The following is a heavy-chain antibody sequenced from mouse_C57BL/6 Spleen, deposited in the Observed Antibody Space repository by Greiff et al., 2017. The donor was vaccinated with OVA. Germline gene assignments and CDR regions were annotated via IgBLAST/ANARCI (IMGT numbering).Heavy chain of an antibody. V-gene: IGHV1-15*01. CDR3: TLYDCDGAWFAY. CDR1: GYTFTDYE. CDR2: IDPETGGT. D-gene: IGHD2-4*01. Sequence: VQLQQSGAELVRPGASVTLSCKASGYTFTDYEMHWVKQTPVHGLEWIGAIDPETGGTAYNQKFKGKAILTADKSSSTAYMELRSLTSEDSAVYYCTLYDCDGAWFAYWGQGTLVTVSA. J-gene: IGHJ3*01.